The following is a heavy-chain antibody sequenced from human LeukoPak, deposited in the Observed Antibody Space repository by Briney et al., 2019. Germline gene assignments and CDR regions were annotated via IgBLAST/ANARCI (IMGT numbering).Heavy chain of an antibody. J-gene: IGHJ4*02. CDR3: AKDLGSSWTSGFDY. D-gene: IGHD6-13*01. CDR2: ISWNSGSI. Sequence: GGSLRLSCAASGFTFDDYAMHWVRQAPGKGLERVSGISWNSGSIGYADSVKGRFTISRDNAKNSLYLQMNSLRAEDTALYYCAKDLGSSWTSGFDYWGQGTLVTVSS. V-gene: IGHV3-9*01. CDR1: GFTFDDYA.